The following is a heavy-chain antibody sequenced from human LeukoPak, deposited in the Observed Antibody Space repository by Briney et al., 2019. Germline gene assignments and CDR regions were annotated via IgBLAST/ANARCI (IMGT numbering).Heavy chain of an antibody. J-gene: IGHJ4*02. CDR3: ARGSYYYYYDSSGYEGTGFDY. D-gene: IGHD3-22*01. Sequence: SETLSLTCTVSGGSISSSSDYWGWIRQPPGKGLEWIGSIYYSGSTYYNPSLKSRVTISVDTSKNQFSLKLSSVTAADTAVYYCARGSYYYYYDSSGYEGTGFDYWGQGTLVTVSS. CDR1: GGSISSSSDY. CDR2: IYYSGST. V-gene: IGHV4-39*07.